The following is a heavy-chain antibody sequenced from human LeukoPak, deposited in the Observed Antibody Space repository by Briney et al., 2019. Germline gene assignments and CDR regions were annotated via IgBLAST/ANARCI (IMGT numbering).Heavy chain of an antibody. V-gene: IGHV3-53*01. CDR3: ARDRVSYSSSWKLFDY. Sequence: PGGSLRLSCTVSGFTVSSNSMSWVRQAPGKGLEWVSFIYSGGNTHYSDSVKGRFTISRDNSKNTLYLQMNSLRAEDTAVYYCARDRVSYSSSWKLFDYWGQGTLVTVSS. J-gene: IGHJ4*02. CDR1: GFTVSSNS. D-gene: IGHD6-13*01. CDR2: IYSGGNT.